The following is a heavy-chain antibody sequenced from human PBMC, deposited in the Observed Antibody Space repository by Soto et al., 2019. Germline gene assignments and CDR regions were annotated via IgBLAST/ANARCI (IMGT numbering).Heavy chain of an antibody. Sequence: GGSLRLSCAASGFTFSSYAMHWVRQAPGKGLEWVAVISYDGSNKYYADSVKGRFTISRDNSKNTLYLQMNSLRAEDTAVYYCARDLELVSVTWFFDYWGQGTLVTVSS. CDR2: ISYDGSNK. V-gene: IGHV3-30-3*01. CDR1: GFTFSSYA. CDR3: ARDLELVSVTWFFDY. D-gene: IGHD6-13*01. J-gene: IGHJ4*02.